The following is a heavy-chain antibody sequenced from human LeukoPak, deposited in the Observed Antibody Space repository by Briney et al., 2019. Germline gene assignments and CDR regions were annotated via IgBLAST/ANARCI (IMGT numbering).Heavy chain of an antibody. CDR2: IYSGGST. Sequence: GGSLRPSCAASEFTVSSNYMSWVRQAPGKGLEWVSVIYSGGSTYYADSVKGRFTISRDNSKNTLYLQMNSLRAEDTAVYYCASSGPPLLVYWGQGTLVTVSS. V-gene: IGHV3-66*02. J-gene: IGHJ4*02. D-gene: IGHD2-8*02. CDR3: ASSGPPLLVY. CDR1: EFTVSSNY.